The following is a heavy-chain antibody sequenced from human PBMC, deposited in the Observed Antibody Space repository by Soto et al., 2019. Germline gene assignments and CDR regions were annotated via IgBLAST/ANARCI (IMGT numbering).Heavy chain of an antibody. CDR1: GDSISTFY. D-gene: IGHD3-3*01. CDR2: IHYSGST. V-gene: IGHV4-59*01. CDR3: ARVRSNLFDY. J-gene: IGHJ4*02. Sequence: SETLSLTCTGSGDSISTFYWSWIRQPPGKGLEWIGYIHYSGSTNYNPSLKSQVIISVDTSKNQFSLKLSSVTAADTAVYFCARVRSNLFDYWGQGTLVTV.